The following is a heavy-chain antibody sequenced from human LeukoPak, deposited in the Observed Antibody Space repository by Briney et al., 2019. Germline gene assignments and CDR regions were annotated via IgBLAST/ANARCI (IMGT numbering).Heavy chain of an antibody. J-gene: IGHJ5*02. Sequence: GGSLRLSCAASGFSFSNAWMNWVRQAPGKGLEWVGRIKRKIDGGTIDYAAPVEGRVTISRDDSKSTLYLQMDSLKTEDTAVYYCATHHFLNPWGQGTLVTVSS. D-gene: IGHD3-3*02. V-gene: IGHV3-15*01. CDR2: IKRKIDGGTI. CDR1: GFSFSNAW. CDR3: ATHHFLNP.